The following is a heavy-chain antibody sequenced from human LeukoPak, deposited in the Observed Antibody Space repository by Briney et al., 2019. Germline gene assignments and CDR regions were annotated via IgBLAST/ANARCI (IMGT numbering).Heavy chain of an antibody. D-gene: IGHD6-13*01. CDR1: SGSFRGYY. Sequence: SETLSLTCAVYSGSFRGYYWSWIRQPPGKGLEWIGEINHSGSTNYNPSLKSRVTISVDTSKNQFSLKLSSVTAADTAVYYCASEEKQQLAQGYYFDYWGQGTLVTVSS. CDR2: INHSGST. J-gene: IGHJ4*02. CDR3: ASEEKQQLAQGYYFDY. V-gene: IGHV4-34*01.